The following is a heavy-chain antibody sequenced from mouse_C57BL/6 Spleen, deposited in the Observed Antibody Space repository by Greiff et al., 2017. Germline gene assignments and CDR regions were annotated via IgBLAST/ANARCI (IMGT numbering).Heavy chain of an antibody. D-gene: IGHD1-1*01. Sequence: EVQLVESGGDLVKPGGSLKLSCAASGFTFSSYGMSWVRQTPDKRLEWVATISSGGSYTYYPDSVKGRFTISSDNAKNTLYLQMSSLKSEDTAMYYCARRGLTTVVEDYFDYWGQGTTLTVSS. CDR1: GFTFSSYG. CDR3: ARRGLTTVVEDYFDY. J-gene: IGHJ2*01. V-gene: IGHV5-6*01. CDR2: ISSGGSYT.